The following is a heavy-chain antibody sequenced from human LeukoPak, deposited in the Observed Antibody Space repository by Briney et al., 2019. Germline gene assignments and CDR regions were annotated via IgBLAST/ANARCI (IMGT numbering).Heavy chain of an antibody. CDR2: VYHSGST. Sequence: SGTLSLTCAVSGGSISSGNWWSWVRQPPGKGLEWIGEVYHSGSTNYNPSLKSRVTISVDKSKNQFSLKLTSVTAADTAVYYCARDASGSYPLYFDYWGQGTLVTVSS. V-gene: IGHV4-4*02. CDR1: GGSISSGNW. J-gene: IGHJ4*02. D-gene: IGHD3-10*01. CDR3: ARDASGSYPLYFDY.